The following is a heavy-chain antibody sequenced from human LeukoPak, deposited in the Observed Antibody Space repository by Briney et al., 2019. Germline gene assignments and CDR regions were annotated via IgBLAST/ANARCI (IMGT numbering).Heavy chain of an antibody. CDR3: ARPMGRYYYYGMDV. Sequence: ASVKVSCKASGYTFTSYAINRVRQAPGQGLEWMGWINTNTGNAAYAQGLTGRSVFSLDTSVSTAYLEISSLKAEDTAVYYCARPMGRYYYYGMDVWGQGTTVTVS. D-gene: IGHD3-16*01. J-gene: IGHJ6*02. CDR2: INTNTGNA. CDR1: GYTFTSYA. V-gene: IGHV7-4-1*02.